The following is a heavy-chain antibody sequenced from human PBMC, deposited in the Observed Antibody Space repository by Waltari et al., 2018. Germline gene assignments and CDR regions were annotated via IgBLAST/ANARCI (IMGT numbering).Heavy chain of an antibody. CDR3: ARDLYGGNAAEYFDP. Sequence: QVQLQESGPGQLKPSETLSLPCSVSGYSIRAGYFWGWIRRPPGKGLEWIGSIKHKGNTYYNPSLKSRVTLSLDTSKNQFSLTLTSVTAADTALYYCARDLYGGNAAEYFDPWGQGTLLTVSS. D-gene: IGHD4-17*01. J-gene: IGHJ4*02. V-gene: IGHV4-38-2*02. CDR1: GYSIRAGYF. CDR2: IKHKGNT.